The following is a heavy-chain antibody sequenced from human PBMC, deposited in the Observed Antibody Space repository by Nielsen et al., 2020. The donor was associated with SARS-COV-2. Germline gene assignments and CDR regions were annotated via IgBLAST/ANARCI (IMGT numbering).Heavy chain of an antibody. CDR1: GGSISSSSYY. CDR2: IYYSGST. V-gene: IGHV4-61*05. D-gene: IGHD6-19*01. Sequence: SETLSLTCTVSGGSISSSSYYWGWIRQPPGKGLEWIGYIYYSGSTNYNPSLKSRVTISVDTSKNQFSLKLSSVTAADTAVYYCARIAVAGRTDWYFDLWGRGTLVTVSS. CDR3: ARIAVAGRTDWYFDL. J-gene: IGHJ2*01.